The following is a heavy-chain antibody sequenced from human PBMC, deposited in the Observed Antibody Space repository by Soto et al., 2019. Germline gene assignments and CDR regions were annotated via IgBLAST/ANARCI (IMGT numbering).Heavy chain of an antibody. CDR3: ARDVSDYALDV. CDR1: GFIFSNYA. V-gene: IGHV3-30*09. Sequence: QLHLVESGGGVVQPGNSLRLSCTASGFIFSNYAMHWVRQAPGKGLEWVALISYDGRHIYYADSVKGRFAISRDNSKNTLDLVMNSLRREDTAMYYCARDVSDYALDVWGQGTTVNVSS. J-gene: IGHJ6*02. D-gene: IGHD4-17*01. CDR2: ISYDGRHI.